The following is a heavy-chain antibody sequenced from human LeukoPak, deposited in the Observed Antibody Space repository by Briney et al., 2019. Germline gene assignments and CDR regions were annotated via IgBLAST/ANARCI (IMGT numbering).Heavy chain of an antibody. CDR3: ARSYCSSTSCYAYYYYYMDV. CDR1: GYTFTSYA. V-gene: IGHV7-4-1*02. J-gene: IGHJ6*03. D-gene: IGHD2-2*01. Sequence: GASVKVSCKASGYTFTSYAMNWVRQAPGQGLEWMGWINTNTGNPTYAQGFTGRFVFSLDTSVSTAYLQISSLKAEDTAVYYCARSYCSSTSCYAYYYYYMDVWGKGTTVTVSS. CDR2: INTNTGNP.